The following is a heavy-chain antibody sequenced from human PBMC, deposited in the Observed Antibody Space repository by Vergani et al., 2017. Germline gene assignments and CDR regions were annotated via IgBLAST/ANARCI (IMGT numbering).Heavy chain of an antibody. CDR2: VYHSGST. D-gene: IGHD1-1*01. Sequence: QVQLQESGPGLVKPPGTLYLTCTVSGGSISNNNWWSWVRQPPGKGLEWIGEVYHSGSTSYNPSLKSRFTISVDKSKNRISLKLVSVTAADTAVYYCVRQWKLQGAFNIWGQGTMFTVSS. J-gene: IGHJ3*02. CDR3: VRQWKLQGAFNI. V-gene: IGHV4-4*03. CDR1: GGSISNNNW.